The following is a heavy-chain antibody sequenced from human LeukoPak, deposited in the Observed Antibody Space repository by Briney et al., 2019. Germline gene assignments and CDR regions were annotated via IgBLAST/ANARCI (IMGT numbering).Heavy chain of an antibody. J-gene: IGHJ4*02. CDR1: GGSFSGYC. D-gene: IGHD3-10*01. V-gene: IGHV4-34*01. CDR3: VRMVRGGFTS. Sequence: SETLSLTCAVYGGSFSGYCWSWIRQPPGKGLEWIGEINHSGSTNYNPSLKSRVTISVDTSKNQFSLKLSSVTAADTAVYYCVRMVRGGFTSWGQGTLVTVSS. CDR2: INHSGST.